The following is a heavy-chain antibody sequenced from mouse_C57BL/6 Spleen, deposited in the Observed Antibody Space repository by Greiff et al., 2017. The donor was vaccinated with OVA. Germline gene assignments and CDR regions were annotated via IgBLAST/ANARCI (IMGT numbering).Heavy chain of an antibody. CDR3: ARSSYYYGSRGTWFAY. J-gene: IGHJ3*01. D-gene: IGHD1-1*01. V-gene: IGHV1-85*01. CDR1: GYTFTSYD. Sequence: LQESGPELVKPGASVKLSCKASGYTFTSYDINWVKQRPGQGLEWIGWIYPRDGSTKYNEKFKGKATLTVDTSSSTAYMELHSLTSEDSAVYFCARSSYYYGSRGTWFAYWGQGTLVTVSA. CDR2: IYPRDGST.